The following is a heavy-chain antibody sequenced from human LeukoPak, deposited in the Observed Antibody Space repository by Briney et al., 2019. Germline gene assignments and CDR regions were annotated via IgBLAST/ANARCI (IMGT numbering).Heavy chain of an antibody. V-gene: IGHV4-34*01. CDR2: INHSGST. CDR1: GGSFSDYY. J-gene: IGHJ5*02. D-gene: IGHD5/OR15-5a*01. Sequence: PSETLSLTCAVYGGSFSDYYWSWIRQPPGKGLEWIGEINHSGSTNYNPSLKSRVTISVDTSKNQFSLKLSSVTAADTAVYYCVRRPFSLGRFDPWGQGTLVTVSS. CDR3: VRRPFSLGRFDP.